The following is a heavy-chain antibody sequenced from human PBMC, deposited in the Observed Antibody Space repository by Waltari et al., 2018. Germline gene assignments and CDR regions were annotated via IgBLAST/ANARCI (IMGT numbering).Heavy chain of an antibody. V-gene: IGHV1-2*06. CDR2: INPKTSDI. Sequence: QVQLVQSGAEVKKPGASGTVSCKAFGYTCRGYYMYWVRQAPGQGLEWMGRINPKTSDIDYSQKFQGRFTMTADTSINTVYMELRRLRSDDTAVYFCASPSFSSPTSAGYWGQGTLVTVSS. J-gene: IGHJ4*02. CDR3: ASPSFSSPTSAGY. D-gene: IGHD2-2*01. CDR1: GYTCRGYY.